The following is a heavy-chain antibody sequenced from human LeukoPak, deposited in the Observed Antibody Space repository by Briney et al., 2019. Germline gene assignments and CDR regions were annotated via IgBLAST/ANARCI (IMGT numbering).Heavy chain of an antibody. CDR3: GRKSASRKTSEFDY. CDR1: GYTFTGYY. D-gene: IGHD2-2*01. J-gene: IGHJ4*02. CDR2: IHPNSGGT. Sequence: ASVKVSCKASGYTFTGYYMNWVRQAPGQGLEWMGWIHPNSGGTNYAQKFQGRVTMTRDTSISTAYMELSRLTFDDTAVYYCGRKSASRKTSEFDYWGQGTLVTVSS. V-gene: IGHV1-2*02.